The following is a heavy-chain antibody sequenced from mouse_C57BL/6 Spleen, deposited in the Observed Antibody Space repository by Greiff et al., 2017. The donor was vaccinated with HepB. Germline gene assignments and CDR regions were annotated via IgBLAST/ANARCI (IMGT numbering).Heavy chain of an antibody. CDR2: IHPNSGST. CDR3: ARSDYDEGHFDY. D-gene: IGHD2-4*01. CDR1: GYTFTSYW. V-gene: IGHV1-64*01. J-gene: IGHJ2*01. Sequence: QVQLQQPGAELVKPGASVKLSCKASGYTFTSYWMHWVKQRPGQGLEWIGMIHPNSGSTNYNEKFKSKATLTVDKSSSTAYMQLSSLTSEDSAVYYCARSDYDEGHFDYWGQGTTLTVSS.